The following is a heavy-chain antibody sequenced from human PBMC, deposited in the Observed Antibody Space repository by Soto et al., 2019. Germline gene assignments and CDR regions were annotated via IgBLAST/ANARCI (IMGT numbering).Heavy chain of an antibody. CDR3: TRIREGRYGMDV. Sequence: QVTLKESGPVLVKPTETLTLTCTVSGFSLSNARMGVSWIRQSPGKALEWLAHIFSIDEKSYSTSLKSRLTISKDTSKSQVVLTMTNMDPVDTATYYCTRIREGRYGMDVWGQGTTVTVSS. CDR1: GFSLSNARMG. V-gene: IGHV2-26*01. J-gene: IGHJ6*02. CDR2: IFSIDEK.